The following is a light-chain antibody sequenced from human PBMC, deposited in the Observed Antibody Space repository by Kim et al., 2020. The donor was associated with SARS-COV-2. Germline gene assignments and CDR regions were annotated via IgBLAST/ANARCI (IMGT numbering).Light chain of an antibody. Sequence: SYELTQPPSVSVSPGQTASITCSGDKLGDKYACWYQQKPGQSPVLVIYHDSKRPSGIPERFSGSNSGNTATLTISGTQAMDEADYYCQAWDSTWVFG. CDR1: KLGDKY. CDR2: HDS. J-gene: IGLJ3*02. V-gene: IGLV3-1*01. CDR3: QAWDSTWV.